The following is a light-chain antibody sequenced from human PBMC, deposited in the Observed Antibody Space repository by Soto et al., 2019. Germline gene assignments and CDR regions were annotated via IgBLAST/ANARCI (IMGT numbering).Light chain of an antibody. CDR1: QDVSIF. CDR3: QQRSTWLYT. J-gene: IGKJ2*01. V-gene: IGKV3-11*02. CDR2: DAS. Sequence: EILLAQSPATLSLSPGERATLSCKASQDVSIFLAWYQQKPGQAPRLLIHDASNRATGVPARFSGSVSGRDFTLTITSLEPEDFAVYYCQQRSTWLYTFGQGTKLEV.